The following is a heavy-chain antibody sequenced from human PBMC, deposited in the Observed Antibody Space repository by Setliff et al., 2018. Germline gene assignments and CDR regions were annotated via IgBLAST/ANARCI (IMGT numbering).Heavy chain of an antibody. CDR2: INPSSGRT. CDR1: GYTFTSHY. CDR3: ARDSSLRYYFDY. Sequence: ASVKVSCKASGYTFTSHYMHWVRQAPGLGLEWMGTINPSSGRTSYAQKFQGRVTMTRDTSTNTVYMELSSLRAEDTAVYYCARDSSLRYYFDYWGQGTLVTVSS. D-gene: IGHD3-3*01. J-gene: IGHJ4*02. V-gene: IGHV1-46*01.